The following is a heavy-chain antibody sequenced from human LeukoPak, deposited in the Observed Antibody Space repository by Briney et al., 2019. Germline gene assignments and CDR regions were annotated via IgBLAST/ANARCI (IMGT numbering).Heavy chain of an antibody. CDR2: ISSSSSYI. CDR1: GFTFSSYS. Sequence: GGSLRLSCAASGFTFSSYSMNWVRQAPGKGLEWVSSISSSSSYIYYADSVKGRFTISRDNAKNSLYLQMSSLRAEDTAVYYCARRKVTTVTTKEPGYYYYYGMDVWGQGTTVTVSS. CDR3: ARRKVTTVTTKEPGYYYYYGMDV. J-gene: IGHJ6*02. V-gene: IGHV3-21*01. D-gene: IGHD4-17*01.